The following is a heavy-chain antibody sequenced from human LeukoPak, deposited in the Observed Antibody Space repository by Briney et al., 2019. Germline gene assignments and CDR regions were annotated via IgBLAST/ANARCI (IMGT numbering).Heavy chain of an antibody. J-gene: IGHJ4*02. D-gene: IGHD3-22*01. CDR1: GGSISSYY. Sequence: LETLSLTCTVSGGSISSYYWSWIRQSPGKGLEWIGYIYYSGSTNYNPSLKSRVTISVDTSKNQCSLILNSVTAADTAVYYCARVDYYDSSVFDYWGQGTLVTVSS. V-gene: IGHV4-59*01. CDR2: IYYSGST. CDR3: ARVDYYDSSVFDY.